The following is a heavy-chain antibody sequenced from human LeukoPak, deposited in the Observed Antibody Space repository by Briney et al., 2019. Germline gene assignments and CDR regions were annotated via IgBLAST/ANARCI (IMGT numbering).Heavy chain of an antibody. CDR3: ATTCYYDSSGYYYAGAFDI. CDR1: GGSLSSGGYY. D-gene: IGHD3-22*01. CDR2: IYYSGSI. Sequence: SQTLSLTRTVSGGSLSSGGYYWSWIRQHPGKGLEWIGYIYYSGSIYYNPSLKSRVTISVDTSKNQFSLKLSSVTAADTAVYYCATTCYYDSSGYYYAGAFDIWGQGTMVTVSS. V-gene: IGHV4-31*03. J-gene: IGHJ3*02.